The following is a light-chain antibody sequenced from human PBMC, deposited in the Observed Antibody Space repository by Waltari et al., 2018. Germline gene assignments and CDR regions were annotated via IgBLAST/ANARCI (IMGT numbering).Light chain of an antibody. J-gene: IGLJ1*01. CDR2: YDN. V-gene: IGLV3-21*01. CDR3: QVRDANADRGA. Sequence: SYVLTPPLSVSVAPADTATTTCGGITIDCTSVHWYRQRPGQAPVVVISYDNDRAAGIPERFSGSNSDNTATLTISRVEAGDEAVYYCQVRDANADRGAFGAGTEVTVL. CDR1: TIDCTS.